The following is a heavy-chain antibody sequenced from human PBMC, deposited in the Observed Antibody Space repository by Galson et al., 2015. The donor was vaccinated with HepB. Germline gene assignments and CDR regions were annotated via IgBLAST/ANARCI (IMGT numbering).Heavy chain of an antibody. J-gene: IGHJ2*01. CDR3: ARESTYWYFDL. CDR1: GFTFSSYA. V-gene: IGHV3-30-3*01. Sequence: SLRLSCAASGFTFSSYAMHWVRQAPGKGLEWVAVISYDGSNKYYADSVKGRFTISRDNSKNTLYLQMNSLRAEDTAVYYCARESTYWYFDLWGRGTLVTVSS. CDR2: ISYDGSNK.